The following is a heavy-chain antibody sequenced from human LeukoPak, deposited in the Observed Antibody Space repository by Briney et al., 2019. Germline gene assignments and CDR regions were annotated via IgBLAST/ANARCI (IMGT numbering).Heavy chain of an antibody. CDR1: GFTFSSYS. CDR2: ISSSSSTI. Sequence: GGSLRLSCAASGFTFSSYSMNWVRQAPGKGLEWVSYISSSSSTIYYTDSVKGRFTISRDNAKNSLYLQMNSLRAEDTAVYYCARVGFEGIAAAVDYFDYWGQGTLVTVSS. D-gene: IGHD6-13*01. CDR3: ARVGFEGIAAAVDYFDY. V-gene: IGHV3-48*01. J-gene: IGHJ4*02.